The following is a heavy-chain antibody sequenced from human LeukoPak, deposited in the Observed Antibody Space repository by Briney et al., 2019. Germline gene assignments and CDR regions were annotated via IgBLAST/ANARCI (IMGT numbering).Heavy chain of an antibody. Sequence: SETPSLTCAVDGVSFSGSDWSWIRQSPGKGLEWIGEINHSGGTNYSPSLKSRIIMSVDTSKNQFSLKLSSVTAADTAVYYCARLVGRTVDDYWGQGTLVTVSS. CDR2: INHSGGT. D-gene: IGHD1-26*01. CDR3: ARLVGRTVDDY. J-gene: IGHJ4*02. V-gene: IGHV4-34*01. CDR1: GVSFSGSD.